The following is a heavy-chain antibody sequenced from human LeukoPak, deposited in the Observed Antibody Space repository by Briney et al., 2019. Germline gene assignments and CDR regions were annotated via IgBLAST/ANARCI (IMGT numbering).Heavy chain of an antibody. CDR1: GFTFNNAW. D-gene: IGHD2-2*01. CDR2: IDGSGDNR. V-gene: IGHV3-23*01. CDR3: AKVQMSTGWTFDF. J-gene: IGHJ4*02. Sequence: PGGSLRLSCAASGFTFNNAWMSWVRQAPGKGLEWVSSIDGSGDNRYYADSVKGRFTISRDNSGNTLYLQLRGLGAEDTATYYCAKVQMSTGWTFDFWGQGSLVTVSS.